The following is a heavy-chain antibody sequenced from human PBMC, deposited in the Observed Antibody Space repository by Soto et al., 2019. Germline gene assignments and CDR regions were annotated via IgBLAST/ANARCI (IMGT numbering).Heavy chain of an antibody. CDR2: IWYDGSNK. CDR3: ARDPSYYGSGSYDY. J-gene: IGHJ4*02. Sequence: GGSLRLSCAASGFTFSSYGMHWVRQAPGKGLEWVAVIWYDGSNKYYADSVKGRFTISRDNSKNTLYLQMNSLRAEDTAVYYCARDPSYYGSGSYDYWGQGTLVTVSS. CDR1: GFTFSSYG. D-gene: IGHD3-10*01. V-gene: IGHV3-33*01.